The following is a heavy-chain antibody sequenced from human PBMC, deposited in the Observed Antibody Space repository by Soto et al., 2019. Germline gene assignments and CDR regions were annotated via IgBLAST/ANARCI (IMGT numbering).Heavy chain of an antibody. J-gene: IGHJ4*02. CDR3: ARLPSRHLVDY. CDR2: MFYGVST. V-gene: IGHV4-39*01. Sequence: PSESLSLTXTVSGSSINSSGYYWGWIRQPPGKGLEWIGSMFYGVSTYYNPSLKSRVTVSVDTSKNQFSLNLRSVTAADTAVYYCARLPSRHLVDYWGQGTQVTVSS. D-gene: IGHD3-3*02. CDR1: GSSINSSGYY.